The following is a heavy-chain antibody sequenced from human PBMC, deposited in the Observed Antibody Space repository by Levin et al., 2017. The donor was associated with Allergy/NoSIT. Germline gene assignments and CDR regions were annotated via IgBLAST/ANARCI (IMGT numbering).Heavy chain of an antibody. CDR1: GFTFSSYW. CDR3: ARGYYDTSTYTASI. D-gene: IGHD3-22*01. J-gene: IGHJ4*02. CDR2: INSDESRT. Sequence: GGSLRLSCAASGFTFSSYWMHWVRQAPGKGLMWVSPINSDESRTNYADSVKGRFTISRDNAKNTLYLQMNSLRAEDTAVYYCARGYYDTSTYTASIWGQGTLVTVSS. V-gene: IGHV3-74*01.